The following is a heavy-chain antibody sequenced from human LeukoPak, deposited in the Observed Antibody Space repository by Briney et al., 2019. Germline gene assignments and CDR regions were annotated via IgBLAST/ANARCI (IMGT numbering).Heavy chain of an antibody. Sequence: SETLSLTCAVYGGSFSGYYWSWIRQPPGKGLGWIGEINHSGSTNYNPPLKSRVTISVDTSKNQFSLKLSSVTAADTAVYYCTHPDYWGQGTLVTVSS. J-gene: IGHJ4*02. CDR1: GGSFSGYY. V-gene: IGHV4-34*01. CDR3: THPDY. CDR2: INHSGST.